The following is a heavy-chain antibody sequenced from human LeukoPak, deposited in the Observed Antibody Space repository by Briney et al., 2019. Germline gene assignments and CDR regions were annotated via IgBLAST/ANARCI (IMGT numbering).Heavy chain of an antibody. J-gene: IGHJ4*02. CDR3: ARSVSLVVVTADIDY. CDR2: ISAYNGNT. D-gene: IGHD2-21*02. Sequence: EASVKVSCTASGYTFTSYGISWVRQAPGQGLEWMGWISAYNGNTNYAQKLQGRVTMTTDTSTSTAYMELRSLRSDDTAVYYCARSVSLVVVTADIDYWGQGTLVTVSS. V-gene: IGHV1-18*01. CDR1: GYTFTSYG.